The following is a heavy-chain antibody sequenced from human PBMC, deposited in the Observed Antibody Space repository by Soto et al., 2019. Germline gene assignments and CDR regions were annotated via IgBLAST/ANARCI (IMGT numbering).Heavy chain of an antibody. Sequence: ASLKVSCKSSGCTFTSYYMHCVRQAAGQGLEWMGIINPSGGSTTYAQKFQGRVTMTRDTSTSTVYMELSSLRSEDTAVYYCARDHVTTLVTYYYYGIDVWGQGTTVTVSS. D-gene: IGHD2-8*02. V-gene: IGHV1-46*01. CDR1: GCTFTSYY. J-gene: IGHJ6*02. CDR3: ARDHVTTLVTYYYYGIDV. CDR2: INPSGGST.